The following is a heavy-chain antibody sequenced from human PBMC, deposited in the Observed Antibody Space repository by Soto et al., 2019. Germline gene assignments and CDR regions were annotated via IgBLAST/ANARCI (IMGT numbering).Heavy chain of an antibody. CDR2: ISVYYGNT. CDR3: ARGAIKWDGGVFDF. V-gene: IGHV1-18*04. D-gene: IGHD1-26*01. Sequence: QVQLVQSGAEVRKPGASVKVSCKASNYTFTSYGISWVRQAPGQGLEWMGWISVYYGNTNYAQKFQVRATMTTDTPTSTTYLEMRVQTYDDTDVYYYARGAIKWDGGVFDFWGQGTLIPVSS. CDR1: NYTFTSYG. J-gene: IGHJ4*02.